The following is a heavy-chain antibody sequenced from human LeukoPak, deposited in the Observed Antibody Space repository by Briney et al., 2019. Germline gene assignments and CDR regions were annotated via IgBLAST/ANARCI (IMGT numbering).Heavy chain of an antibody. J-gene: IGHJ4*02. CDR3: ARRGGNGYYYGSGSYYFDY. CDR1: GGSISSSSYY. CDR2: IYYSGST. Sequence: TSSETLSLTCTASGGSISSSSYYWGWIRQPPGKGLEWIGSIYYSGSTYYNPSLKSRVTISVDTSKNQFSLKLSSVTAADTAVYYCARRGGNGYYYGSGSYYFDYWGQGTLVTVSS. D-gene: IGHD3-10*01. V-gene: IGHV4-39*01.